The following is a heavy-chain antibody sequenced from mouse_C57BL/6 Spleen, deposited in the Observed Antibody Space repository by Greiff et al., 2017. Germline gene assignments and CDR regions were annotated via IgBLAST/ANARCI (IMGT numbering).Heavy chain of an antibody. CDR1: GYTFTDYY. Sequence: EVQLQQSGPELVKPGASVKISCKASGYTFTDYYMNWVKQSHGKSLEWIGDINPNNGGTSYNQKFKGKATLTVDKSSSTAYMELRSLTSEDSAVCYCARRGLYVLYAMDYWGQGTSVTVSS. J-gene: IGHJ4*01. CDR2: INPNNGGT. D-gene: IGHD1-1*01. CDR3: ARRGLYVLYAMDY. V-gene: IGHV1-26*01.